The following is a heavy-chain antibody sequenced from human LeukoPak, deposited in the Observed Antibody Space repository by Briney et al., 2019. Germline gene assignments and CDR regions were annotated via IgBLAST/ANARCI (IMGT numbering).Heavy chain of an antibody. J-gene: IGHJ4*02. D-gene: IGHD6-19*01. Sequence: GGSLRLSCAASGFTFSSYAMSWVRQAPGKGLEWVSAISGSGGSTYYADSVKGRFTISRDNSKDTLYLQMNSLRAEDTAVYYCAKDWMAVADSYYFDYWGQGTLVTVSS. CDR2: ISGSGGST. V-gene: IGHV3-23*01. CDR3: AKDWMAVADSYYFDY. CDR1: GFTFSSYA.